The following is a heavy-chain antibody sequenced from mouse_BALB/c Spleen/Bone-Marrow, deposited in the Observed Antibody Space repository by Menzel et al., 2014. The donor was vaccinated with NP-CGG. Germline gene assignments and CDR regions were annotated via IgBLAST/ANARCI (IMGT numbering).Heavy chain of an antibody. CDR2: IDPANGNT. D-gene: IGHD1-1*01. Sequence: VHVKQSGAELVKPGASVKLSCTASGFNTKDTYMYWVKQRPEQGLEWIGRIDPANGNTKYDPKFQDKATITADTSSNIAYLQLSSLTSEDTAVYYCARYYYGSSLFAYWGQGTLVTVSA. CDR3: ARYYYGSSLFAY. V-gene: IGHV14-3*02. J-gene: IGHJ3*01. CDR1: GFNTKDTY.